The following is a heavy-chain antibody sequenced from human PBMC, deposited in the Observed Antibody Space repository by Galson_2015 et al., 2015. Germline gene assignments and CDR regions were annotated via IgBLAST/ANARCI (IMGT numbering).Heavy chain of an antibody. D-gene: IGHD2-21*01. CDR1: GFTFSSYA. Sequence: SLRLSCAASGFTFSSYAMNWVRQAPGKGLEWVSGISSSSGSTYYADSVKGRFTISRDNAKNSLYLQMNSLRAEDTALYYCAKDRAVVIGVGVGAFDIWGQGTMITVSS. CDR2: ISSSSGST. CDR3: AKDRAVVIGVGVGAFDI. V-gene: IGHV3-23*01. J-gene: IGHJ3*02.